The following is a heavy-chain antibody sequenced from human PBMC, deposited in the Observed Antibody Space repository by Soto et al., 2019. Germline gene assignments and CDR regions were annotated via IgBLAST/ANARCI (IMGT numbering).Heavy chain of an antibody. CDR3: ARNFAGHYAMDV. V-gene: IGHV2-26*01. Sequence: QVTLKESGPVLVKPTETLTLTCTVSGFSLSNTRLGVSWIRQPPGTALEWLAHIFSNNEKSFNTSLKNRLTISQDTSKSQVVLTMTNMDPVDTATYYCARNFAGHYAMDVWGQGTTVTVSS. CDR1: GFSLSNTRLG. J-gene: IGHJ6*02. CDR2: IFSNNEK.